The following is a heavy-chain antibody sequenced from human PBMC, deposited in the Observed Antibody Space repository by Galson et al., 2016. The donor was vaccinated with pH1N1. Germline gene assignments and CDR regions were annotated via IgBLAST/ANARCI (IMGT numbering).Heavy chain of an antibody. CDR1: GNSFSTSW. Sequence: QSGAEVKKPGESLKISCKGSGNSFSTSWIGWVRQLPGKGLEWMGIIYVGDSDTRYNPSFQGQVTISADKSIRTAYLHWSSLKASDTAIYYCAEHAALDPPVVFYSMDDWGNGTTVTVSS. D-gene: IGHD2-21*01. CDR3: AEHAALDPPVVFYSMDD. J-gene: IGHJ6*04. CDR2: IYVGDSDT. V-gene: IGHV5-51*03.